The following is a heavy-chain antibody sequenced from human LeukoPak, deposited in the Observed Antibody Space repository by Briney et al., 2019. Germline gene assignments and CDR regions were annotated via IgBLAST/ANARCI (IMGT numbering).Heavy chain of an antibody. D-gene: IGHD3-10*02. CDR3: AELGITMIGGV. CDR1: GFTFSSYA. J-gene: IGHJ6*04. CDR2: ISSSSGTI. V-gene: IGHV3-48*03. Sequence: GGSLRLSCAASGFTFSSYAMNWVRQAPGKGLEWVSYISSSSGTIYYADSVKGRFTISRDNAKNSLYLQMNSLRAEDTAVYYCAELGITMIGGVWGKGTTVTISS.